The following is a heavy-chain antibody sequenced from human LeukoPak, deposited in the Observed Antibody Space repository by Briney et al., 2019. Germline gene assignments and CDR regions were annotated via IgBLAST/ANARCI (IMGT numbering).Heavy chain of an antibody. V-gene: IGHV1-24*01. CDR2: FDPEDGET. J-gene: IGHJ4*02. Sequence: GGSLRLSCAASGFIFGDYAMHWVRQAPGKGLEWMGGFDPEDGETIYAQKFQGRVTMTEDTSTDTAYMELSSLRSEDTAVYYCATDIWFGELLSPDYWGQGTLVTVSS. D-gene: IGHD3-10*01. CDR1: GFIFGDYA. CDR3: ATDIWFGELLSPDY.